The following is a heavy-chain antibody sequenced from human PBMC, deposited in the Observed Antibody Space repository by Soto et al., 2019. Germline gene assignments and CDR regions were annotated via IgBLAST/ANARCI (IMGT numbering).Heavy chain of an antibody. V-gene: IGHV5-10-1*01. CDR3: ARYNDYGDYHQMQGFDY. J-gene: IGHJ4*02. CDR2: IDPSDSYT. Sequence: GESLKISCKGSGYSFTSYWISWVRQMPGKGLEWMGRIDPSDSYTNYSPSFQGHVIISADKSISTAYLQWSSLKASDTAMYYCARYNDYGDYHQMQGFDYWGQGTLVTVSS. D-gene: IGHD4-17*01. CDR1: GYSFTSYW.